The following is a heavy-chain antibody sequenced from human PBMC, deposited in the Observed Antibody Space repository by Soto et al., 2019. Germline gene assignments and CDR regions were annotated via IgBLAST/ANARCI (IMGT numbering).Heavy chain of an antibody. CDR3: ANVGGIAARSRARIWFDP. J-gene: IGHJ5*02. CDR2: IYYSGST. V-gene: IGHV4-39*01. Sequence: SETLSLTCTVSGGSISSSSYYWGWIRQPPGKGLEWIGSIYYSGSTYYNPSLKSRVTISVDTSKNQFSLKLSSVTAADTAVYYCANVGGIAARSRARIWFDPWGQGTLVTVSS. CDR1: GGSISSSSYY. D-gene: IGHD6-6*01.